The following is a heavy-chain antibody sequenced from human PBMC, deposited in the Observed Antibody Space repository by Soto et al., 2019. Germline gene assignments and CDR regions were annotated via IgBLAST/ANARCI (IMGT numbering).Heavy chain of an antibody. CDR3: AKELFSYDSSGYRALGY. J-gene: IGHJ4*02. V-gene: IGHV3-30*18. CDR1: GFTFSSYG. Sequence: GGSLRLSCAASGFTFSSYGMHWVRQAPGKGLEWVAVISYDGSNKYYADSVKGRFTISRDNSKNTLYLQMNSLRAEDTAVYYCAKELFSYDSSGYRALGYWGQGTLVTVSS. CDR2: ISYDGSNK. D-gene: IGHD3-22*01.